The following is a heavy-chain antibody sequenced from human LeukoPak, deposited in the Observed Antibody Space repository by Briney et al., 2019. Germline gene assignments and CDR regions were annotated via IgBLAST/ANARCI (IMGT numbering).Heavy chain of an antibody. D-gene: IGHD2-2*02. CDR2: IIPIFGTA. J-gene: IGHJ5*02. CDR3: ARDRPGRYCSTTSCYNASPFDP. Sequence: SVKVSCKASRGTFSSYAISWVRQAPGQGLEWMGRIIPIFGTANYAQKFQGRVTITADESTSTAYMELSSLKSEDTAVYYCARDRPGRYCSTTSCYNASPFDPWGQGTLVTVSS. V-gene: IGHV1-69*01. CDR1: RGTFSSYA.